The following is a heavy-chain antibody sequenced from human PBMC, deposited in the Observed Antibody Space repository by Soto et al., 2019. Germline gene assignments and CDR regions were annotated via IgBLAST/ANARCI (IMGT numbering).Heavy chain of an antibody. V-gene: IGHV4-59*01. J-gene: IGHJ6*03. CDR1: GASISNYY. CDR2: IYYRGST. Sequence: QVQLQEAGPGLVKPSETLSLTCSVSGASISNYYWSWIRQPPGKGLEWIGYIYYRGSTNYNPSLKIRVTISVDTSRNQVSLRLTSVTAADTAVYYCATAVPNDYVPNYYPVDVWGRGITVTVSS. CDR3: ATAVPNDYVPNYYPVDV. D-gene: IGHD4-17*01.